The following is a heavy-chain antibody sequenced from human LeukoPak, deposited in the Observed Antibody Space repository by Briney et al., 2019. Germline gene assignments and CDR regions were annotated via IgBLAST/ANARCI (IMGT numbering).Heavy chain of an antibody. D-gene: IGHD3-22*01. CDR1: GFTFSSYS. CDR2: ISSSSSYI. V-gene: IGHV3-21*01. J-gene: IGHJ4*02. CDR3: ATYYYDSSGYYAYFDY. Sequence: GGSLRLSCAASGFTFSSYSMNWVRQAPGKGLEWVSSISSSSSYIYYADSVKGRFTISRDNANNSLYLQMNSLRAEDTAVYYCATYYYDSSGYYAYFDYWGQGTLVTVSS.